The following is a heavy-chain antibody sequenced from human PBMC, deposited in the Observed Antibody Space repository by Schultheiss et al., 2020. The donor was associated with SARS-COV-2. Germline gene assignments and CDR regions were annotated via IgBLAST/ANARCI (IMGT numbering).Heavy chain of an antibody. CDR2: IKSKTDGGTT. CDR3: ARDGGYGGNQRGYYYGMDV. D-gene: IGHD4-23*01. J-gene: IGHJ6*02. Sequence: GGSLRLSCAASGFTFSNAWMSWVRQAPGKGLEWVGRIKSKTDGGTTDYAAPVKGRFTISRDDSKNTLYLQMNSLRAEDTAVYYCARDGGYGGNQRGYYYGMDVWGQGTTVTVSS. CDR1: GFTFSNAW. V-gene: IGHV3-15*01.